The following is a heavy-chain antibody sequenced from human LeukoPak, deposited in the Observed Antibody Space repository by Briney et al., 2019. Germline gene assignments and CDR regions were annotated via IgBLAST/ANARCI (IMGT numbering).Heavy chain of an antibody. CDR3: ATDFYDST. D-gene: IGHD3-22*01. V-gene: IGHV3-15*07. Sequence: GGSLRLSCATSGFTFSNAWMNWVRQAPGKGLEWVGRIRSNSDGGTIDYAAPVKGRFTLSRDDSKTTLCLQMNSLQTEDTAVYYCATDFYDSTWGRGTLVTVSS. CDR2: IRSNSDGGTI. J-gene: IGHJ5*02. CDR1: GFTFSNAW.